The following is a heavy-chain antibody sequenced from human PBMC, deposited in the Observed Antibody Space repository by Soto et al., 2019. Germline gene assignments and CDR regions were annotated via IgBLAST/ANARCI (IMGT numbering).Heavy chain of an antibody. CDR1: GFTFNRYE. D-gene: IGHD2-2*01. V-gene: IGHV3-48*03. Sequence: SIKLSSAASGFTFNRYEMNWVRQAPGKGLEWVSYISSSGRTIYYADSVKGRFTISRDNAKNSLYLQMNSLIAEDAAVYYCATTSRDYWGQGTLVSVS. CDR2: ISSSGRTI. J-gene: IGHJ4*02. CDR3: ATTSRDY.